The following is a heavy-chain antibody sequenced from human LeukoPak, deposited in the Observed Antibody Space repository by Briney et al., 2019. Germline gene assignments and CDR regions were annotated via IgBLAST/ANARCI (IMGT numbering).Heavy chain of an antibody. Sequence: ASVKVSCKASGYTFTSYGISWVRQAPGQGLEWMGWISAYNGNTNYAQKLQGRVTMTTDTSTSTAYMELRSLRSDDTAVYYCARLYCSGGSCYPYYYYYYMDVWRKGTTVTVSS. CDR1: GYTFTSYG. V-gene: IGHV1-18*01. D-gene: IGHD2-15*01. J-gene: IGHJ6*03. CDR2: ISAYNGNT. CDR3: ARLYCSGGSCYPYYYYYYMDV.